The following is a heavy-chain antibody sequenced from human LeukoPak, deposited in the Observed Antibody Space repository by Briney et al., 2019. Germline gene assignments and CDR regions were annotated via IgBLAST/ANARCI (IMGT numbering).Heavy chain of an antibody. D-gene: IGHD3-10*01. Sequence: GGSLRLSCAASGFTFSSYWMNWVRQAPGKGLEWVSYISSSSSIYYADSVKGRFTISRDNAKNSLYLQMNSLRAEDTAVYYCARDLEGSGSFYRPSYDYWGQGTLVTVSS. CDR2: ISSSSSI. CDR1: GFTFSSYW. J-gene: IGHJ4*02. V-gene: IGHV3-48*01. CDR3: ARDLEGSGSFYRPSYDY.